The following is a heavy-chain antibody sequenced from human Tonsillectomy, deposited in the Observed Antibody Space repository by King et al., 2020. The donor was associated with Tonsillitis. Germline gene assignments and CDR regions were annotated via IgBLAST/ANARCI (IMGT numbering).Heavy chain of an antibody. D-gene: IGHD6-6*01. J-gene: IGHJ2*01. Sequence: QLQESGPGLVKPSETLVLTCTVSGGAISSYYWSWIRHPPGKGLEWIGFAHYSGSTYYNPSLKRRVTMSVDTSKRHCSLRLSSVTAADTAVYYCARPYSSSFWYFDLWGRGTLVTVSS. V-gene: IGHV4-59*08. CDR2: AHYSGST. CDR3: ARPYSSSFWYFDL. CDR1: GGAISSYY.